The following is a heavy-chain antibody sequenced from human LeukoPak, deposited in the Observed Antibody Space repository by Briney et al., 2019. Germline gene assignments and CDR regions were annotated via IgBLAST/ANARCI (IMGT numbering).Heavy chain of an antibody. CDR1: GGTFSSYT. J-gene: IGHJ4*02. Sequence: SVKVSCKASGGTFSSYTISWVRQAPGQGLEWMGRIIPILGIANYAQKFQGRVTITADKSTSTAYMELSSLSSEDTAVYYCVLRFLEWLFPGWWGQGTLVTVSS. CDR2: IIPILGIA. CDR3: VLRFLEWLFPGW. D-gene: IGHD3-3*01. V-gene: IGHV1-69*02.